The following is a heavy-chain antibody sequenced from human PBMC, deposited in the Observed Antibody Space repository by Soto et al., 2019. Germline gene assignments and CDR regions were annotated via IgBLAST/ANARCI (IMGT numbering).Heavy chain of an antibody. Sequence: QVQLVQSGSEVKRPGTSVKVSCKAAGYTFNAYSMHWVRQAPGQGLEWMGMINPSGDSTTYEQNFQGRVTMTRDTSTNTVYMELSGLRSEDTAVYYCARDWALDYWGQGTLVTVSS. D-gene: IGHD7-27*01. CDR3: ARDWALDY. CDR1: GYTFNAYS. CDR2: INPSGDST. V-gene: IGHV1-46*02. J-gene: IGHJ4*02.